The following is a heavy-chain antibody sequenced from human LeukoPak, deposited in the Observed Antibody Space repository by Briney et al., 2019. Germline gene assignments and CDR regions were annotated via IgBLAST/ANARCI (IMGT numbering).Heavy chain of an antibody. CDR2: ISPDGTKT. CDR1: GFIFSSYS. D-gene: IGHD2-2*01. Sequence: GSLRLSCAASGFIFSSYSMHWVRQAPGKGLEYVSVISPDGTKTYYTNSVTGRFTISRDNSKNALYLQMGSLRDEDTAMYFCAREQPAGSTDYWGQGTLVTVSS. J-gene: IGHJ4*02. CDR3: AREQPAGSTDY. V-gene: IGHV3-64*01.